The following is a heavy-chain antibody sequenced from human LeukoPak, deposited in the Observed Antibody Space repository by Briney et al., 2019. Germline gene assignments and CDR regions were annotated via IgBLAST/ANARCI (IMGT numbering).Heavy chain of an antibody. Sequence: PGGSLRLSCAASGSTFSSYSMNWVRQAPGKGLEWVSSISSSSSYRYYADSVKGRFTISRDNAKNSMYLQMNSLRAEDTAVYYCARASAVACTRHYWGQGTLVTVSS. V-gene: IGHV3-21*01. CDR1: GSTFSSYS. CDR3: ARASAVACTRHY. J-gene: IGHJ4*02. D-gene: IGHD6-19*01. CDR2: ISSSSSYR.